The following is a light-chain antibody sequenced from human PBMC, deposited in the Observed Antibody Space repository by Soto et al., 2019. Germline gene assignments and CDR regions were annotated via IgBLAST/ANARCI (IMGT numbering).Light chain of an antibody. J-gene: IGLJ2*01. CDR2: EVS. Sequence: QSVLTQPASVSGSPGQSITISCTGTSSDIGDNKYVSWYQQHPGKAPKLMIFEVSNRPSGVSNRFSGSKSGNTASLTISGLQADDEADYYCSSYTSSGTLVVFGGGTKLTVL. CDR3: SSYTSSGTLVV. V-gene: IGLV2-14*01. CDR1: SSDIGDNKY.